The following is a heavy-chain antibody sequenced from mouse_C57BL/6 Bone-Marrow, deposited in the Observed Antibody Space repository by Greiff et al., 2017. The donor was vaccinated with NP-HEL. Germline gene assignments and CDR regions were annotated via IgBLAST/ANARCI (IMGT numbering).Heavy chain of an antibody. J-gene: IGHJ1*03. Sequence: EVKLMESEGGLVQPGSSMKLSCTASGFTFSDYYMAWVRQVPEKGLEWVANINYDGSSTYYLDSLKSRFIISRDNAKNILYLQMSSLKSEDTATYYCARDRGYGSSGGNFDVWGTGTTVTVSS. CDR2: INYDGSST. CDR3: ARDRGYGSSGGNFDV. CDR1: GFTFSDYY. D-gene: IGHD1-1*01. V-gene: IGHV5-16*01.